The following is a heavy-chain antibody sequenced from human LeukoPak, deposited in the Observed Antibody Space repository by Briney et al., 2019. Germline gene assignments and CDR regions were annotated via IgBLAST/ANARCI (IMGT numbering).Heavy chain of an antibody. V-gene: IGHV5-51*01. CDR2: IYPGDSDT. CDR1: GYSFTSYW. Sequence: GESLKISCKGSGYSFTSYWIGWVRQMPGKGLEWMGIIYPGDSDTRYSPSFQGQVTISADKSISTAYLQWSSLKASDTAMYYCARHGPYDSSGHDAFDIWGQGTMVTVSS. D-gene: IGHD3-22*01. J-gene: IGHJ3*02. CDR3: ARHGPYDSSGHDAFDI.